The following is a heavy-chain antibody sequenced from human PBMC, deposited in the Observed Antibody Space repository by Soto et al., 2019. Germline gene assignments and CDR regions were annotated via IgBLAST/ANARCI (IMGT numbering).Heavy chain of an antibody. Sequence: QVQLVQSGAEVKKPGSSVKVSCKASGGTFSSYTISWVRQAPGQGLEWMGRIIPILGIANYAQKFQGRVTITADKSTSTAYMELSSLRSEDTAVYYCARDLGAYYYGSGSLGEVGYWGQGTLVTVSS. V-gene: IGHV1-69*08. CDR1: GGTFSSYT. D-gene: IGHD3-10*01. J-gene: IGHJ4*02. CDR3: ARDLGAYYYGSGSLGEVGY. CDR2: IIPILGIA.